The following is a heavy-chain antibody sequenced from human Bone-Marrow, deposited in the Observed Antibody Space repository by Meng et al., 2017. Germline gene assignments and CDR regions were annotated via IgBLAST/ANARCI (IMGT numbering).Heavy chain of an antibody. D-gene: IGHD6-13*01. CDR3: ATGAAAADQ. J-gene: IGHJ4*02. V-gene: IGHV3-15*01. CDR2: IKSNSDGGTT. Sequence: ELKLVEPGGESVQHGRSLRLACAASGFSLSTYWMHWVRQAPGKGLEWVGRIKSNSDGGTTDYAAPVKGRFTISRDDSKITLYLQMNSLITEDTAVYFCATGAAAADQWGQGTLVTVSS. CDR1: GFSLSTYW.